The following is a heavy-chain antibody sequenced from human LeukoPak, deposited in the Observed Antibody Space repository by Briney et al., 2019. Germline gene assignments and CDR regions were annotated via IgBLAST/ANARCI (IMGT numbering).Heavy chain of an antibody. CDR2: IYTSGST. CDR1: GGSISSGSYY. V-gene: IGHV4-61*02. Sequence: SETLSLTCTVSGGSISSGSYYWSWIRQPAGKGLEWIGCIYTSGSTNYNPSLKSRVTISVDTSKNQFSLKLSSVTAADTAVYYCARATRAGYCSSTSCHAALDYWGQGTLVTVSS. D-gene: IGHD2-2*01. J-gene: IGHJ4*02. CDR3: ARATRAGYCSSTSCHAALDY.